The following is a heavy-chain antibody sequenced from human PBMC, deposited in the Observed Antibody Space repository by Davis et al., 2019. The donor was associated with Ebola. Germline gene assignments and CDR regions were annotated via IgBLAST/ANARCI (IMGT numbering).Heavy chain of an antibody. D-gene: IGHD1-1*01. Sequence: MPSETLSLTCTVSGGSISSYYGSWIRQPPGKGLEWIGYIYYSGSTNYNPSLKSRVTISVDTSKNQFSLKLSSVTAADTAVYYCARDQRGLGRVDYWGQGTLVTVSS. J-gene: IGHJ4*02. CDR2: IYYSGST. CDR1: GGSISSYY. V-gene: IGHV4-59*12. CDR3: ARDQRGLGRVDY.